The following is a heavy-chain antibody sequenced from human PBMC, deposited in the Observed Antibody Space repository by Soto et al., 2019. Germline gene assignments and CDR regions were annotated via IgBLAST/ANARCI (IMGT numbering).Heavy chain of an antibody. D-gene: IGHD3-16*01. V-gene: IGHV4-34*01. Sequence: QVQLQQWGAGLLKPSETLSLTCAVYGGSLNGYYWNWIRQPPGKGLEWIGEINHSGSTNYNPSLKSRVTLSVDTSKNQISLQLSSVTAADTAVYYCARGSGRRRVWPWGQGTLVTVSS. CDR3: ARGSGRRRVWP. CDR1: GGSLNGYY. CDR2: INHSGST. J-gene: IGHJ4*02.